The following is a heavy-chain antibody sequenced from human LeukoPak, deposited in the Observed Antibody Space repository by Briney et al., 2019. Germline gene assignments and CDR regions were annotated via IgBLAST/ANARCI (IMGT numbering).Heavy chain of an antibody. D-gene: IGHD2-8*01. Sequence: KPSETLSLTCAVYGGSFSGYYWSWIRQPPGKGLEWIGEINHSGSTNYNPSLKSRVTMSVDTSKNQFSLKVNSVTAADTAVYYCARGQILINYWGQGTLVTVSS. V-gene: IGHV4-34*01. CDR2: INHSGST. CDR3: ARGQILINY. CDR1: GGSFSGYY. J-gene: IGHJ4*02.